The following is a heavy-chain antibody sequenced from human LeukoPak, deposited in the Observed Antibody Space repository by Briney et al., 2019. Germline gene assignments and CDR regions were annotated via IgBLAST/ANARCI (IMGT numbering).Heavy chain of an antibody. V-gene: IGHV1-2*02. D-gene: IGHD2-2*01. CDR2: INPNNGGT. CDR1: GYSFIGYY. Sequence: ASVKVSCKASGYSFIGYYIHWVRQAPGQGLEWMGWINPNNGGTKFALKFQGRVTMTRDTSITTVYMELSRLKSDDSAVYYCATSRGYCSSTSCRDDYYFDYWGQGTLVTVSS. J-gene: IGHJ4*02. CDR3: ATSRGYCSSTSCRDDYYFDY.